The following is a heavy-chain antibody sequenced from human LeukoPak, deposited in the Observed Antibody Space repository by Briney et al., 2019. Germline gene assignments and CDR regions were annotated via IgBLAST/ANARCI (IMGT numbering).Heavy chain of an antibody. CDR1: GGTFSSYA. CDR3: ARSLAAAGKRDYFDY. Sequence: GSSVKVSFKASGGTFSSYAISWVRQAPGQGLKWMGGIIPIFGTANYAQKFQGRVTITADESTSTAYMELSSLRSEDTAVYYCARSLAAAGKRDYFDYWGQGTLVTVSS. J-gene: IGHJ4*02. V-gene: IGHV1-69*01. D-gene: IGHD6-13*01. CDR2: IIPIFGTA.